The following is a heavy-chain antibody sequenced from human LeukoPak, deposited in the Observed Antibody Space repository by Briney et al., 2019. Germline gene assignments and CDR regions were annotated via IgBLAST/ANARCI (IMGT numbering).Heavy chain of an antibody. D-gene: IGHD3-22*01. CDR3: ARVSGRYDSSGYYSDFDY. V-gene: IGHV4-59*01. CDR1: GGSMSSYY. J-gene: IGHJ4*02. CDR2: IHYSGST. Sequence: PSETLSLTCTVSGGSMSSYYWSWIRQPPGKGLEWIGYIHYSGSTNYNPSLKSRVTISVDTSKNQFSLKLSSVTAADTAVYYCARVSGRYDSSGYYSDFDYWGQGTLVTVSS.